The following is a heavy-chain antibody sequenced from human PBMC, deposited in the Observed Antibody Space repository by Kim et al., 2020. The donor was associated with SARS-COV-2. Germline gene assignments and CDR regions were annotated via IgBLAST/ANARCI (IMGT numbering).Heavy chain of an antibody. CDR1: GGTFSSYV. Sequence: SVKVSCKASGGTFSSYVISWVRQAPGQGLEWMGGIIPIFGTANYAQKFQGRVTITADESTSTAHMELSSLRSEDTAVYYCAREATYCTNGVCSGYYYYYGMDVWGQGTTVTVSS. D-gene: IGHD2-8*01. CDR2: IIPIFGTA. V-gene: IGHV1-69*13. J-gene: IGHJ6*02. CDR3: AREATYCTNGVCSGYYYYYGMDV.